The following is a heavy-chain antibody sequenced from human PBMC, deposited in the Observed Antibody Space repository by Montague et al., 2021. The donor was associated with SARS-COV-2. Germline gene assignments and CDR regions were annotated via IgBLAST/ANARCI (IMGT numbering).Heavy chain of an antibody. D-gene: IGHD1-14*01. Sequence: SETLSLTCTVSGASVGSSDWGWIRQSPGKGLEWIGHFYSVGSTDYNPSLKSRATISRDTSKNQFPLKVRSVTAADTAVYYCARETMTADAFDIWGQGTMVTVSS. CDR3: ARETMTADAFDI. CDR2: FYSVGST. CDR1: GASVGSSD. J-gene: IGHJ3*02. V-gene: IGHV4-59*02.